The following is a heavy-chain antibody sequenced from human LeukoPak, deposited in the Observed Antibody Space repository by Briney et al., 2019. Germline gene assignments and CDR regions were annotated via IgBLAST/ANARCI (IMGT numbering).Heavy chain of an antibody. D-gene: IGHD1-26*01. Sequence: GGSLRLSCAASGFTVSSNYMSWVRQAPGKGLEWVAVISYDGSNKYYADSVKGRFTISRDNSKNTLYLQMNSLRAEDTAVYYCARGGGSYANDWFDPWGQGTLVTVSS. CDR2: ISYDGSNK. CDR3: ARGGGSYANDWFDP. V-gene: IGHV3-30*01. CDR1: GFTVSSNY. J-gene: IGHJ5*02.